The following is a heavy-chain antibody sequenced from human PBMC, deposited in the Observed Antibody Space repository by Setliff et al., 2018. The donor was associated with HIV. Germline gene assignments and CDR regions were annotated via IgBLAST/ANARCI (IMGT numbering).Heavy chain of an antibody. CDR3: VRCSNRNYVTNAFDI. D-gene: IGHD1-7*01. Sequence: SETLSLTCSVSGGSISSYYWSWVRQPAGKGLEWIGRIYARGGTNYNPSLESRVTMSVDTSMNQFSLKLTSVTAADTAVYYCVRCSNRNYVTNAFDIWGQGTTVTVSS. CDR2: IYARGGT. J-gene: IGHJ3*02. V-gene: IGHV4-4*07. CDR1: GGSISSYY.